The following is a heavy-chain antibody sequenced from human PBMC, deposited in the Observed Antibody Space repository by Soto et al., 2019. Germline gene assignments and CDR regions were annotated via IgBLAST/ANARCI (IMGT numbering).Heavy chain of an antibody. CDR3: ARAVHTMIQGVRFRVDQ. D-gene: IGHD3-10*01. J-gene: IGHJ4*02. CDR1: GYTFTAYY. V-gene: IGHV1-2*02. CDR2: INPNGGGT. Sequence: QVQLVQSGAEMKKPGASVKVSCESSGYTFTAYYIHWVRQAPGHGREWMGWINPNGGGTKYAQKFQGRVTMTSDTSMNTAYMEVTRLTSDDTAVYYCARAVHTMIQGVRFRVDQWGQGTLVTVSS.